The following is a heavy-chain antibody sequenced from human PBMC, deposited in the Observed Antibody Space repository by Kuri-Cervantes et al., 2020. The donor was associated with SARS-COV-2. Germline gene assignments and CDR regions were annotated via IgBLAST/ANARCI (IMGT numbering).Heavy chain of an antibody. Sequence: SETLSLTCTVSGGSISSSSYYWGWIRQPPGKGLEWIGSIYYSGSTNYNPSLKSRVTISVDTSKNQFSLKLSSVTAADTAVYYCARGAVYCSGGSCYPDYWGQGTLVTVSS. CDR3: ARGAVYCSGGSCYPDY. CDR1: GGSISSSSYY. D-gene: IGHD2-15*01. CDR2: IYYSGST. V-gene: IGHV4-39*07. J-gene: IGHJ4*02.